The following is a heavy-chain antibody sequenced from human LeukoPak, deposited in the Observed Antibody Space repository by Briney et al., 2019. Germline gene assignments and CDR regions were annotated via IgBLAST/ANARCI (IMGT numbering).Heavy chain of an antibody. CDR3: ARVEVGITYWFDP. Sequence: GGSLRLSCAASGFTVIYNFVSWVRQAPGKGLEWVSVIYSGGSTYYADSVKGRFTISRDNSKNTVYLQMNNLRDDDTAVYYCARVEVGITYWFDPWGQGTLVTVSS. CDR1: GFTVIYNF. CDR2: IYSGGST. V-gene: IGHV3-66*01. D-gene: IGHD2-15*01. J-gene: IGHJ5*02.